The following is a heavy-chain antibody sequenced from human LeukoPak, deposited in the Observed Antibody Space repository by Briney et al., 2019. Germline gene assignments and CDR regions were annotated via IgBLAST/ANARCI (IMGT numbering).Heavy chain of an antibody. CDR3: ARPYPYYYDSSGYPEGDAFDI. CDR1: GGSISSSSYY. J-gene: IGHJ3*02. D-gene: IGHD3-22*01. CDR2: IYYSGST. Sequence: SETLSLTCTVSGGSISSSSYYWGWIRQPPGKGLEWIGSIYYSGSTYYNPSLKSRVTISVDTAKNQFSLKLSSVTAADTAVYYCARPYPYYYDSSGYPEGDAFDIWGQATMVTVSS. V-gene: IGHV4-39*01.